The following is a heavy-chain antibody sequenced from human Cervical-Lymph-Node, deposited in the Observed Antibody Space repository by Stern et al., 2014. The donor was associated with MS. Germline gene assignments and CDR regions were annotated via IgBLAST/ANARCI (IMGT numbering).Heavy chain of an antibody. CDR1: GASITSYY. V-gene: IGHV4-59*01. CDR3: ARATDL. Sequence: QVQLQESDPGLLRPSETLSLTCTVSGASITSYYWSWIRQPPGKGLEWIGYIYYSGTTNYNASLKGRVAISIDTSKTQFSLRLSSVTAADTAVYYCARATDLWGQGTLVTVSS. CDR2: IYYSGTT. J-gene: IGHJ5*02.